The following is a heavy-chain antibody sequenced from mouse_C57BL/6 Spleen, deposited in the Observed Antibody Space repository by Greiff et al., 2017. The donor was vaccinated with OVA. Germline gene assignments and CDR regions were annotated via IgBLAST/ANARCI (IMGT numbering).Heavy chain of an antibody. CDR1: GYTFTSYW. Sequence: QVQLKQSGTELVKPGASVKLSCKASGYTFTSYWMHWVKQRPGQGLEWIGNINPSNGGTNYNEKFKSKATLTVDKSSSTAYMQLSSLTSEDSAVYYCARWLRRGGFDYWGQGTTLTVSS. CDR3: ARWLRRGGFDY. D-gene: IGHD2-2*01. CDR2: INPSNGGT. J-gene: IGHJ2*01. V-gene: IGHV1-53*01.